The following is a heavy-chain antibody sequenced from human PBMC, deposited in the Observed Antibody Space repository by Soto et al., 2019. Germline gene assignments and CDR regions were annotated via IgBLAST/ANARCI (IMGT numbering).Heavy chain of an antibody. CDR1: GYTLTELS. CDR3: ARRKEDAGSYYYYYMDV. V-gene: IGHV1-24*01. D-gene: IGHD3-10*01. Sequence: ASVKVSCKVSGYTLTELSMHWVRQAPGKGLEWMGGFDPEDGETIYAQKFQGRVTMTEDTSTDTAYMELSSVTAADTAVYYCARRKEDAGSYYYYYMDVWGKGTTVTVSS. J-gene: IGHJ6*03. CDR2: FDPEDGET.